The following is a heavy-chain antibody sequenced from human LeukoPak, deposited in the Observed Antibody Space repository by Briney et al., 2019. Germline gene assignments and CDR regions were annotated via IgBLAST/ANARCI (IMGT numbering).Heavy chain of an antibody. CDR2: IIPIFGTA. V-gene: IGHV1-69*13. Sequence: SVKVSCKASGGTFSSYAISWVRQAPGQGLEWMGGIIPIFGTANYAQKFQGRVTITADESTSTAYMELSSLRSEDTAVYYCARDLRGSGSYSGTWFDPWGQGTLVTVSS. CDR1: GGTFSSYA. J-gene: IGHJ5*02. CDR3: ARDLRGSGSYSGTWFDP. D-gene: IGHD1-26*01.